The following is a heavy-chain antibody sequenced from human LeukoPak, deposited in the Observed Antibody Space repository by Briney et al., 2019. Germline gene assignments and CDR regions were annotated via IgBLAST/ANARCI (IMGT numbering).Heavy chain of an antibody. CDR3: AIGYCSSTSCYALDY. CDR2: IYPGDSDT. CDR1: GYSFTTSW. V-gene: IGHV5-51*01. D-gene: IGHD2-2*01. J-gene: IGHJ4*02. Sequence: GESLKISGKGSGYSFTTSWIGWVRQLPGKGLEWMGVIYPGDSDTRYSPSFQGQVTISADKSISTAYLQWSSLKASDTAMYYCAIGYCSSTSCYALDYWGQGTLVTVSS.